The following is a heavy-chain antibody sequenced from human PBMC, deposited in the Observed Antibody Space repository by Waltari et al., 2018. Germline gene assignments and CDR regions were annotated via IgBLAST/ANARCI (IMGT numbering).Heavy chain of an antibody. J-gene: IGHJ1*01. CDR3: ASHERVVPVFIES. CDR2: VFHSGRS. Sequence: KESGPRLVKPSETLFLNCTVSGVSVSTPLLYWTWIRQSPGKGPEWIASVFHSGRSYSNRSLRGRVSMSVDSARGQFSLKLYPVTAADTAVYFCASHERVVPVFIESWGQGILVTVSS. D-gene: IGHD3-22*01. V-gene: IGHV4-39*01. CDR1: GVSVSTPLLY.